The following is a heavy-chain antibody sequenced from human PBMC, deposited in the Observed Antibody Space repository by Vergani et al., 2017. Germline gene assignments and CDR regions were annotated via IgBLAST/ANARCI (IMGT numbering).Heavy chain of an antibody. CDR3: ARDARYSDVTGNYVYYGMDV. CDR2: VYPADSDT. J-gene: IGHJ6*02. CDR1: GYNFDIYW. D-gene: IGHD3-16*01. V-gene: IGHV5-51*01. Sequence: EMQLVQSGAEVRKPGESVKISCRTSGYNFDIYWIGWVRQMPGKGLEWVGIVYPADSDTRYSPSFKGQVTVSADKSTSTAFLEWSGVKVTDTAIYYCARDARYSDVTGNYVYYGMDVWGQGTSVIVSS.